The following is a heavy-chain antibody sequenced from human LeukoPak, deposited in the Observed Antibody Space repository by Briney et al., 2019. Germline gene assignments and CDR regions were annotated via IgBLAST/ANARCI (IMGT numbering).Heavy chain of an antibody. J-gene: IGHJ6*02. CDR1: GGTFSSYA. Sequence: SVNVSCKASGGTFSSYAISWVRQAPGQGLEWMGRIIPILGIANYAQKFQGRVTITADKTTRTAYMELSSLRSDDTAVYYCARGYCSGGSCYPHFYYYYGMDVWGQGTTVTVSS. D-gene: IGHD2-15*01. CDR3: ARGYCSGGSCYPHFYYYYGMDV. CDR2: IIPILGIA. V-gene: IGHV1-69*04.